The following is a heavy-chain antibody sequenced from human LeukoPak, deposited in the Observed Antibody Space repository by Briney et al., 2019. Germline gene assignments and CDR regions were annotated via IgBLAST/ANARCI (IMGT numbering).Heavy chain of an antibody. CDR1: GGSISSYY. Sequence: SETLSLTCTVSGGSISSYYWSWIRQPPGKGLEWIGYIYTSGSTNYNPSLKSRVTISVDTSKNQFSLKLSSVTAADTAVYYCARRYDFWSGYYGFDYWGQGTLVTVSS. CDR3: ARRYDFWSGYYGFDY. D-gene: IGHD3-3*01. V-gene: IGHV4-4*09. J-gene: IGHJ4*02. CDR2: IYTSGST.